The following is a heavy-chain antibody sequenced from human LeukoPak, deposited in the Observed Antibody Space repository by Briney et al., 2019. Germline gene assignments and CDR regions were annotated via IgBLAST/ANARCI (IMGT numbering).Heavy chain of an antibody. CDR2: ISGRGRGGST. J-gene: IGHJ4*02. CDR1: GFTFSNFA. Sequence: GGSLRLSCAASGFTFSNFALSWVRQAPGKGLEWVSAISGRGRGGSTNYADSVKGRFTISRDNSKNTLYLQMNSLRAEDTAVYYCAKDPMTSVTTTAYWGQGTLVTVSS. D-gene: IGHD4-17*01. CDR3: AKDPMTSVTTTAY. V-gene: IGHV3-23*01.